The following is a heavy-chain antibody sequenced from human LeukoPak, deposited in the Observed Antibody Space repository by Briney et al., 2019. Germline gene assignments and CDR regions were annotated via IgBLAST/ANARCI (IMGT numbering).Heavy chain of an antibody. Sequence: PSETLSLTCTVSGGSFSSSSYYWGWIRQPPGKGLEWIGSIYYSGSTYYNPSLKSRVTISVDTSKNQFSLKLSSVTAADTAVYYCAGQRRWFGESGGDYWGQGTLVTVSS. CDR2: IYYSGST. D-gene: IGHD3-10*01. J-gene: IGHJ4*02. CDR1: GGSFSSSSYY. CDR3: AGQRRWFGESGGDY. V-gene: IGHV4-39*07.